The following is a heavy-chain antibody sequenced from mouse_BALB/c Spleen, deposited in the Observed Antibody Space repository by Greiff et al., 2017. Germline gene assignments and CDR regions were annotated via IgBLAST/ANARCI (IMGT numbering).Heavy chain of an antibody. CDR1: GFTFSSYT. CDR2: ISNGGGST. CDR3: GRQSYYGSSYGYFDV. Sequence: EVMLVESGGGLVQPGGSLKLSCAASGFTFSSYTMSWVRQTPEKRLEWVAYISNGGGSTYYQDTVKGRFTISRDNAKNTLYLQMSSLKSEDTAMYYCGRQSYYGSSYGYFDVWGAGTTVTVSS. V-gene: IGHV5-12-2*01. D-gene: IGHD1-1*01. J-gene: IGHJ1*01.